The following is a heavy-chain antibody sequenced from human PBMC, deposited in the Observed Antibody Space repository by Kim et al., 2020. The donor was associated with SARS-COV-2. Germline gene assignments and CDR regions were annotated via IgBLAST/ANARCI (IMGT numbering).Heavy chain of an antibody. J-gene: IGHJ5*02. D-gene: IGHD2-2*01. Sequence: GGSLRLSCAASGFTFSSYAMSWVRQAPGKGLEWVSGISNSGGSTYYADSVKGRFTISRDNSKKTLYLQMNSLRAEDTAVYYCAKEEGFIVVVPAANNWFDPWGQGTLVTVSS. V-gene: IGHV3-23*01. CDR1: GFTFSSYA. CDR3: AKEEGFIVVVPAANNWFDP. CDR2: ISNSGGST.